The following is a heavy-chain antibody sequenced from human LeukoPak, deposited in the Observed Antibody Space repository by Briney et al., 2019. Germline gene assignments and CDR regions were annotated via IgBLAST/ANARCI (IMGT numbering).Heavy chain of an antibody. J-gene: IGHJ4*02. CDR1: GFTFSSYG. D-gene: IGHD6-19*01. CDR3: AREGRYISGWYYFDY. Sequence: GGSLRLSCAASGFTFSSYGMHWVRQAPGKGLEWVAVIWSDASNKYYADSVKGRFTISRDNSKNTLYLQMNSPRAEDTAVYYCAREGRYISGWYYFDYWGQGTLVTVSS. V-gene: IGHV3-33*01. CDR2: IWSDASNK.